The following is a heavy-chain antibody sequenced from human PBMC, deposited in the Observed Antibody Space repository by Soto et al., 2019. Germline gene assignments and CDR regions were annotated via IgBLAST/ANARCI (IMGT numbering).Heavy chain of an antibody. CDR3: AKDWWVVAFQYYFDY. CDR2: ISYDGSNK. CDR1: GFTFSSYG. J-gene: IGHJ4*02. V-gene: IGHV3-30*18. D-gene: IGHD2-15*01. Sequence: HPGGSLRLSCAASGFTFSSYGMHWVRQAPGKGLEWVAVISYDGSNKYYADSVKGRFTISRDNSKNTLYLQMNSLRAEDTAVYYCAKDWWVVAFQYYFDYWGQGTLVTVSS.